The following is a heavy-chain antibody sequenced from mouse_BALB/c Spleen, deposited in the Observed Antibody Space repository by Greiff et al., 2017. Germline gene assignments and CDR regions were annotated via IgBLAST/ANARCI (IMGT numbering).Heavy chain of an antibody. CDR3: APGFDD. CDR2: ISSGGSYT. CDR1: GFTFSSYG. J-gene: IGHJ2*01. V-gene: IGHV5-6*01. Sequence: EVQVVESGGDLVKPGGSLKLSCAASGFTFSSYGMSWVRQTPDKRLEWVATISSGGSYTYYPDSVKGRFTISRDNAKNTLYLQMSSLKSEDTAMYYCAPGFDDRGQGTTLTVSA.